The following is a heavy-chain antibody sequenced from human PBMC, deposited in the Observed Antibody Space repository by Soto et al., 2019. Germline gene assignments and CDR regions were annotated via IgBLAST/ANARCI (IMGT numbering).Heavy chain of an antibody. CDR1: GYRFTSYW. V-gene: IGHV5-51*01. CDR3: ARPREAGKYYYGVDV. J-gene: IGHJ6*02. Sequence: GESLKISCKGSGYRFTSYWIGWVRQMPGKGLEWMGIIYPGDSDTRYSPSFQGQVTISADKSISTAYLQWSSLKASDTAMYYCARPREAGKYYYGVDVWDQGTTVTVSS. CDR2: IYPGDSDT. D-gene: IGHD6-19*01.